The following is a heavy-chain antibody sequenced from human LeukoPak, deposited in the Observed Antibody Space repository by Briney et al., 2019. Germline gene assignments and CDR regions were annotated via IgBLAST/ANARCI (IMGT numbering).Heavy chain of an antibody. CDR3: ARDGLDCSGGSCYSGYFDY. V-gene: IGHV3-30-3*01. J-gene: IGHJ4*02. Sequence: GRSPRLSCAASGFTFSSYAMHWVRQAPSKGLEWVAVISYDGSNKYYADSVKGRFTISRDNSKNTLYLQMNSLRAEDTAVYYCARDGLDCSGGSCYSGYFDYWGQGTLVTVSS. D-gene: IGHD2-15*01. CDR1: GFTFSSYA. CDR2: ISYDGSNK.